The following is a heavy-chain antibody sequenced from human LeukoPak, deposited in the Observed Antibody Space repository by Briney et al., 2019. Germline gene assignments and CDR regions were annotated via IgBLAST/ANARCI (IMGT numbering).Heavy chain of an antibody. CDR2: ISGSDGST. D-gene: IGHD2-15*01. CDR3: AKGRGYCTGGSCYSDY. Sequence: PGGSLRLSCTASGFTFSNYAMSWVRQAPGKGLEWVSTISGSDGSTYYADSVKGRFTISRDNSKNTLYLQMNSLRVEDTAIYYCAKGRGYCTGGSCYSDYWGQGILVTVSS. V-gene: IGHV3-23*01. CDR1: GFTFSNYA. J-gene: IGHJ4*02.